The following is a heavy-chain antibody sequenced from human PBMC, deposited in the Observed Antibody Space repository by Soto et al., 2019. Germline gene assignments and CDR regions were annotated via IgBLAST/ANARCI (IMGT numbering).Heavy chain of an antibody. Sequence: PSETLSLTCTVSGGSISSYYWSLIRQPPGKGLEWIGYIYYSGSTNYNPSLKSRVTISVDTSKNQFSLKLSSVTAADTAVYYCARADNYDFWSGYYSGYYGMDVWGQGTTVTVSS. V-gene: IGHV4-59*01. D-gene: IGHD3-3*01. CDR3: ARADNYDFWSGYYSGYYGMDV. J-gene: IGHJ6*02. CDR1: GGSISSYY. CDR2: IYYSGST.